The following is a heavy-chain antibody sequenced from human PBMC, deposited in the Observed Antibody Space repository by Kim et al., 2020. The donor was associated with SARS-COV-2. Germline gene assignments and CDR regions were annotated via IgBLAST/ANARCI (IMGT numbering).Heavy chain of an antibody. CDR2: ISYDGSTK. CDR1: GFTFSSYA. V-gene: IGHV3-30-3*01. J-gene: IGHJ5*02. D-gene: IGHD4-4*01. CDR3: ARDENDYNNYHWFDP. Sequence: GGSLRLSCAASGFTFSSYAIHWVRQAPGKGLEWVAVISYDGSTKYYADSVKGRFTVSRDNSKNTLYLQMTSLRPDDTAVYFCARDENDYNNYHWFDPWGQGTLVTVSS.